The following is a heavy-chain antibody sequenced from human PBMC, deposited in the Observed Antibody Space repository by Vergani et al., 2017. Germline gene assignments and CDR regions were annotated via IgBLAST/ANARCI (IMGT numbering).Heavy chain of an antibody. CDR3: ARGGSGSYYYYFYYMDV. CDR2: ISYDGSNK. V-gene: IGHV3-30-3*01. D-gene: IGHD1-26*01. Sequence: QVQLVESGGGVVQPGRSLRLSCAASGFTFSSYAMHWVRQAPGKGLEWVTSISYDGSNKYYADSVKGRFTIYRDNSKNTLYLQMNSLRAEDTAVYYCARGGSGSYYYYFYYMDVWGKGTTVTVSS. J-gene: IGHJ6*03. CDR1: GFTFSSYA.